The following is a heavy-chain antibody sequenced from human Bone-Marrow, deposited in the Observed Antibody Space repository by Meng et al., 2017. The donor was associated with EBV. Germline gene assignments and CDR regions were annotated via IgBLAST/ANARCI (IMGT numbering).Heavy chain of an antibody. D-gene: IGHD3-10*01. V-gene: IGHV4-4*02. CDR3: AAGFRELVRSRDY. CDR2: IFYGGST. Sequence: QVQRQECGPSRGRPSGTRSLTCVVSGGAIRSSNWWGWVRQPPGKGLEWIGEIFYGGSTNYHPSLESRVTISVDKSKNQFSLKLSSVTAADTAVYYCAAGFRELVRSRDYWGQGTLVTVSS. CDR1: GGAIRSSNW. J-gene: IGHJ4*02.